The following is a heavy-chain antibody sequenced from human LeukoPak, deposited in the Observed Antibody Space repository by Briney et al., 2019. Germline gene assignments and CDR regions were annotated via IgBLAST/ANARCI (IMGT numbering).Heavy chain of an antibody. V-gene: IGHV4-39*01. J-gene: IGHJ2*01. CDR2: IYYSGST. D-gene: IGHD5-18*01. CDR1: GGSISSSSYY. Sequence: SETLSLTCTVSGGSISSSSYYWGWIRQPPGKGLEWIGNIYYSGSTYYNPPLKSRVTISVDTSKNQFSLKLSSVTAADAAVYYCARGDPLRRTQPWLRFGWYFDLWGRGTLVTVSS. CDR3: ARGDPLRRTQPWLRFGWYFDL.